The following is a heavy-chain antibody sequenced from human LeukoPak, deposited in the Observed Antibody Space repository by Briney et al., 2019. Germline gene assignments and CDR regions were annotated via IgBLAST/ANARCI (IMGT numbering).Heavy chain of an antibody. J-gene: IGHJ5*02. CDR2: IRYTGST. D-gene: IGHD3-16*01. CDR3: ARLHALGAEEFDP. V-gene: IGHV4-59*11. CDR1: GGSISGHY. Sequence: SETLSLTCTVSGGSISGHYWSWIRQSPGKGLEWIGYIRYTGSTNYNPSLNSRVTMSVDTPHNQFSLRLTSVTAADTAVYYCARLHALGAEEFDPWGQGVLVTVSS.